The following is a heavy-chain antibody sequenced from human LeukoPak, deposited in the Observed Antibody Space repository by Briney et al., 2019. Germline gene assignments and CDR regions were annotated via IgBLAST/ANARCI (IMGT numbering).Heavy chain of an antibody. CDR2: IKQDGSEK. J-gene: IGHJ4*02. Sequence: GGSLRLSCAASGFTFSSYWMSWVRQAPGKGLEWVANIKQDGSEKYYVDSVKGRFTISRDNAKNSLYLQMNSLRAEDTAVYYCAXDRIXGPLDXWXQGXXVTVSS. CDR1: GFTFSSYW. V-gene: IGHV3-7*01. D-gene: IGHD3-22*01. CDR3: AXDRIXGPLDX.